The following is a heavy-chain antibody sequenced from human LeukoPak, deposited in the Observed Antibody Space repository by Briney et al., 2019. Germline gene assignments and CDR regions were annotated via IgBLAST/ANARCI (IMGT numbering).Heavy chain of an antibody. Sequence: GESLKISCKGSGYSFANYWIVWVRQMPGKGLEWMGIIYPGDSDTRYSPSFQGQVTISADKSISTAYLQWSSLKASDSAMYYCARTLVPENYYGSGSYRYWGQGTLVTVSS. CDR3: ARTLVPENYYGSGSYRY. D-gene: IGHD3-10*01. V-gene: IGHV5-51*01. CDR1: GYSFANYW. J-gene: IGHJ4*02. CDR2: IYPGDSDT.